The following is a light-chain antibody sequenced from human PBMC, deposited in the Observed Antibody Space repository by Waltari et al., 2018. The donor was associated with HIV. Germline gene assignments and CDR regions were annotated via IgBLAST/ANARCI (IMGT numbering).Light chain of an antibody. CDR2: WAT. CDR1: QSILSTAGNRHY. Sequence: IVMTQSPDSLGVSLGESATINCKSSQSILSTAGNRHYLAWYQQRPGQAPNLLIYWATTRESGVPDRISGSGSGTDFTLTINSLQAEDVAVYYCQQYYDAPYTFGQGTKVDI. J-gene: IGKJ2*01. CDR3: QQYYDAPYT. V-gene: IGKV4-1*01.